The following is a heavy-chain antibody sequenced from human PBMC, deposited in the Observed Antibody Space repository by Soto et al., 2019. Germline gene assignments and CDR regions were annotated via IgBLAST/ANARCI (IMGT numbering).Heavy chain of an antibody. CDR1: GFTFSSYA. J-gene: IGHJ6*03. CDR2: ISSNGGST. CDR3: ARDGEQQLVRAYYYYYMDV. Sequence: GGSLSLSCAASGFTFSSYAMHWVRQAPGKGLEYVSAISSNGGSTYYANSVKGRFTISRDNSKNTLYLQMGSLRAEDMAVYYCARDGEQQLVRAYYYYYMDVWGKGTTVTVSS. D-gene: IGHD6-13*01. V-gene: IGHV3-64*01.